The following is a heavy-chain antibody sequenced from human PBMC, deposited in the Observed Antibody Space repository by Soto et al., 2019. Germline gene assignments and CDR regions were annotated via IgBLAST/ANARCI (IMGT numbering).Heavy chain of an antibody. CDR1: GDSVSRISAA. Sequence: PTLSLTCGVSGDSVSRISAAWIWIRLSPSRGLEWLARTYYRSRWYNDYAVSVRSRITVNPDTSKNQFSLQLTSVTPEDTAVYYCAGTTSHQWYYMDVWGKGTTVTVSS. CDR2: TYYRSRWYN. D-gene: IGHD1-7*01. J-gene: IGHJ6*03. CDR3: AGTTSHQWYYMDV. V-gene: IGHV6-1*01.